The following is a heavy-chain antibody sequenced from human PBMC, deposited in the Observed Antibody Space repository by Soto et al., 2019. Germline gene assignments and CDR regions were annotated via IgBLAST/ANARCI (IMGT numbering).Heavy chain of an antibody. CDR3: ARALRRSSSTFDY. CDR1: GGSISSGDYY. J-gene: IGHJ4*02. CDR2: IYYSGST. Sequence: PSETLSLTCTVSGGSISSGDYYWSWIRQPPGKGLEWIGYIYYSGSTYYNPSLKSRVTISVDTSKDQFSLKLSSVTAADTAVYYCARALRRSSSTFDYWGQGTLVTVSS. D-gene: IGHD6-6*01. V-gene: IGHV4-30-4*01.